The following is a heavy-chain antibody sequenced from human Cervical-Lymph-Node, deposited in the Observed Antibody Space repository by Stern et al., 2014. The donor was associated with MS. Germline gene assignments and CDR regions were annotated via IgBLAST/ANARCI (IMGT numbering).Heavy chain of an antibody. CDR1: GFTFNSYW. J-gene: IGHJ5*02. CDR3: AREPGYGSSWYWFDT. Sequence: EVQLVESGGGLAQPGGSLRLSCAASGFTFNSYWMHWVRQAPGKGLEWVSRIESEESGVSHADSVKGPFTISRDNARNTLYLQMNSLRAEDAAVYFCAREPGYGSSWYWFDTWGQGTLVTVSS. D-gene: IGHD6-13*01. CDR2: IESEESGV. V-gene: IGHV3-74*01.